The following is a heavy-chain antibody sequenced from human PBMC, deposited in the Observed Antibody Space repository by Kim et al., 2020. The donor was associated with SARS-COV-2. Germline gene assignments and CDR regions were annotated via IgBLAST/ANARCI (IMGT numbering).Heavy chain of an antibody. D-gene: IGHD6-13*01. V-gene: IGHV3-48*02. Sequence: GGSLRLSCAASGFTFSSYSMNWVRQAPGKGLEWVSYISSSSSTIYYADSVKVRFTISRDNAKNSLYLQMNSLRDEDTAVYYCARDILHGSSLHGDYWGQGTLVTVSS. CDR3: ARDILHGSSLHGDY. CDR2: ISSSSSTI. J-gene: IGHJ4*02. CDR1: GFTFSSYS.